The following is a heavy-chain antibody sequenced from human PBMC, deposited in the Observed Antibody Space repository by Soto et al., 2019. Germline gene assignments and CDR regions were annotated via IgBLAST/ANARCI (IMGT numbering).Heavy chain of an antibody. J-gene: IGHJ4*02. V-gene: IGHV5-51*01. CDR3: ARQVEAARQKGGFDY. CDR1: GYSFTSYW. Sequence: GESLKISCKGSGYSFTSYWIGWVRQMPGKGLEWMGIIYPGDSDTRYSPSFQGQVTISADKSISTAYLQWSSLKASDTAMYYCARQVEAARQKGGFDYWGQGTLVTVSS. CDR2: IYPGDSDT. D-gene: IGHD6-6*01.